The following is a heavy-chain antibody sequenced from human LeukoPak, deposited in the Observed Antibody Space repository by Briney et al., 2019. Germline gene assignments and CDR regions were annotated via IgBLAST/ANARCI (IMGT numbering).Heavy chain of an antibody. CDR3: ARGRYSYGWNDS. D-gene: IGHD3-16*02. Sequence: TLSLTCTVSGGSIGTSAYYWNWIRQHPGKGLEWIGFISDSGSTLYNPSLKSRVTISSDTSKNQFSLKLTSVTAADMAVYYCARGRYSYGWNDSWGQGTLVTVSS. CDR1: GGSIGTSAYY. CDR2: ISDSGST. J-gene: IGHJ5*01. V-gene: IGHV4-31*03.